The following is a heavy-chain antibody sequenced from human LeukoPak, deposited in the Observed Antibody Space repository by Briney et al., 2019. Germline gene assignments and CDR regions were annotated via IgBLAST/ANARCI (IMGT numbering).Heavy chain of an antibody. D-gene: IGHD6-19*01. CDR3: ARTPAGYSSGWYSYYYYYMDV. Sequence: PSETLSLTCAVYGGSFSGYSWTWIRQPPGKGLEWIGEINHSGSTNYNPSLESRVTISMDTSKKQFSLKLSSVTAADTAVYYCARTPAGYSSGWYSYYYYYMDVWGKGTTVTISS. V-gene: IGHV4-34*01. CDR1: GGSFSGYS. J-gene: IGHJ6*03. CDR2: INHSGST.